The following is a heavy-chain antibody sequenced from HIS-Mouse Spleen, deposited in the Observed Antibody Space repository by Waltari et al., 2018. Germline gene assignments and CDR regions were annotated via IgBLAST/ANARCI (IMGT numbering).Heavy chain of an antibody. D-gene: IGHD2-2*01. CDR3: ARSKGYCSSTSCYYFDY. CDR2: INHSGST. V-gene: IGHV4-34*01. CDR1: GGSFSGYY. J-gene: IGHJ4*02. Sequence: QVQLQQWGAGLLKPSETLSLTCAVYGGSFSGYYWSWIRQPPGKGPEWIGEINHSGSTNYNPTRKSRFTISVATSKNQFSLKLSSVTAADTAVYYCARSKGYCSSTSCYYFDYWGQGTLVTVSS.